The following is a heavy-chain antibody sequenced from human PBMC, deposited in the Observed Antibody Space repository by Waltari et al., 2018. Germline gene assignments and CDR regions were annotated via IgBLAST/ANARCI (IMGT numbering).Heavy chain of an antibody. CDR3: AGPPRSWNYPPYYMDV. J-gene: IGHJ6*03. D-gene: IGHD1-7*01. Sequence: QLQLQESGPGLVKPSETLSLTCTVSGGSISSSSYYWGWIRQPPGKGLEWIGSIYYSGSTYDNPALKRRVTISVDTCKNQFSLKLSSVTAADTAVYYCAGPPRSWNYPPYYMDVWGKGTTVTVSS. V-gene: IGHV4-39*01. CDR1: GGSISSSSYY. CDR2: IYYSGST.